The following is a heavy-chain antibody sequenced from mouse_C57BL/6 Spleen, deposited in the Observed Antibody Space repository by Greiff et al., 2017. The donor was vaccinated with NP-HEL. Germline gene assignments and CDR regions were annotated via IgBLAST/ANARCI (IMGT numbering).Heavy chain of an antibody. V-gene: IGHV5-4*01. CDR1: GFTFSSYA. CDR2: ISDGGSYT. CDR3: ARENYYGSSSYYFDY. J-gene: IGHJ2*01. D-gene: IGHD1-1*01. Sequence: EVMLVESGGGLVKPGGSLKLSCAASGFTFSSYAMSWVRQTPEKRLEWVATISDGGSYTYYPDNVKGRFTISRDNAKNNLYLQMSHLKSEDTAMYYCARENYYGSSSYYFDYWGQGTTLTVSS.